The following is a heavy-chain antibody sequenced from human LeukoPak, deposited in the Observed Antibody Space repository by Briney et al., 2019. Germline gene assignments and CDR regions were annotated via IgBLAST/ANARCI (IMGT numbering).Heavy chain of an antibody. CDR3: ARLVGMGTVTSYYYYYGMDV. V-gene: IGHV4-59*01. J-gene: IGHJ6*02. Sequence: PSETLSLTCTVSGGSISSYYWSWIRQPPGKGLEWIGYIYYSGSTNYNPSLKSRVTISVDTSKNQFSLKLSSVTAADTAVYYCARLVGMGTVTSYYYYYGMDVWGQGTTVTVSS. D-gene: IGHD4-17*01. CDR2: IYYSGST. CDR1: GGSISSYY.